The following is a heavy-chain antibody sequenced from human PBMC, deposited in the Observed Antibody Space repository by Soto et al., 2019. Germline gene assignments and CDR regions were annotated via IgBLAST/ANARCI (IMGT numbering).Heavy chain of an antibody. CDR2: ISWNSGSI. CDR1: GFTFDDYA. CDR3: AKDMSPQLAGYQRTGAFDI. V-gene: IGHV3-9*01. J-gene: IGHJ3*02. D-gene: IGHD3-9*01. Sequence: GGSLRLSCAASGFTFDDYAMHWVRQAPGKGLEWVSGISWNSGSIGYADSVKGRFTISRDNAKNSLYLQMNSLRAEDTALYYCAKDMSPQLAGYQRTGAFDIWGQGTMVTVSS.